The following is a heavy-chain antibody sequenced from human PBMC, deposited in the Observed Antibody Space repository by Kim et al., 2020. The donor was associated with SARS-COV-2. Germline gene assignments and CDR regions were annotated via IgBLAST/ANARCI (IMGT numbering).Heavy chain of an antibody. Sequence: PGGSLRLSCAASGFTFSSYAMHWVRQAPGKGLEWVAVISYDGSNKYYADSVKGRFTISRDNSKNTLYLQMNSLRAEDTAVYYCAGTEYYYYGMDVWGQGTTVTVSS. CDR2: ISYDGSNK. CDR3: AGTEYYYYGMDV. CDR1: GFTFSSYA. V-gene: IGHV3-30*04. J-gene: IGHJ6*02.